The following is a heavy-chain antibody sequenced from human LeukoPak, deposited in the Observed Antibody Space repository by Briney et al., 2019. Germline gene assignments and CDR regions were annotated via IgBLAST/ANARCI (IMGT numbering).Heavy chain of an antibody. CDR3: ARDLGGAPLFDY. V-gene: IGHV1-69*13. Sequence: GASVKVSCKASGGTFSSYAISWVRQAPGQGLEWMGGIIPIFGTANYAQKFQGRVTITADESTSTAYMELSSLRSEDTAVYYCARDLGGAPLFDYWGQGTLVTVSS. CDR1: GGTFSSYA. D-gene: IGHD1-26*01. CDR2: IIPIFGTA. J-gene: IGHJ4*02.